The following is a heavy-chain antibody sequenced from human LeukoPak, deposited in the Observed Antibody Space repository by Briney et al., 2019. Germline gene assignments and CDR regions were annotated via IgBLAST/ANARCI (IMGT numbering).Heavy chain of an antibody. D-gene: IGHD3-9*01. V-gene: IGHV3-74*01. CDR3: AKARRYDAFDI. CDR2: INSDGSST. J-gene: IGHJ3*02. CDR1: GFTFSSYW. Sequence: GESLRLSCAASGFTFSSYWMHWVRQAPAKGLVWVSRINSDGSSTSYADSVKGRFTISRDNAKNTLYLQMNSLRAEDTALYYCAKARRYDAFDIWGQGTMVTVSS.